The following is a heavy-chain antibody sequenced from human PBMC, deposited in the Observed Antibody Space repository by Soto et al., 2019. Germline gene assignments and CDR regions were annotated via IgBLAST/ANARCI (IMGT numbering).Heavy chain of an antibody. V-gene: IGHV1-18*01. Sequence: ASVKVSCKASGYTFTSYGISWVRQAPGQGLEWMGWISAYNGNTNYAQKLQGRVTMTTDTSTSTAYMELRSLRSDDTAVYYCARFLYYYDSSGYPPFDYWGQGTLVTVS. CDR3: ARFLYYYDSSGYPPFDY. CDR1: GYTFTSYG. D-gene: IGHD3-22*01. J-gene: IGHJ4*02. CDR2: ISAYNGNT.